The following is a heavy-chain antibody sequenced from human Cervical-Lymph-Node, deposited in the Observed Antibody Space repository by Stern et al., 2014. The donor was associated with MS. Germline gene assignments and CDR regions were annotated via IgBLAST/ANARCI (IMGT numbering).Heavy chain of an antibody. Sequence: EVQLVESGAEVKKPGESLKISCKGSGYSFTNYWIGWVRQMPGKGLEWLGVIYPGASDTRYRPSFQGRVTISADKSISTAFLQWSSLKASDTAMYYCARHRQQTLYGMDVWGQGTTVTVSS. CDR1: GYSFTNYW. CDR2: IYPGASDT. CDR3: ARHRQQTLYGMDV. D-gene: IGHD6-13*01. V-gene: IGHV5-51*01. J-gene: IGHJ6*02.